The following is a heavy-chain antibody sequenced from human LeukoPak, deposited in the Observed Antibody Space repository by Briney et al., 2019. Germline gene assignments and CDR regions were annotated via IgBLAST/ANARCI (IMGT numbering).Heavy chain of an antibody. CDR2: ITDSGGST. V-gene: IGHV3-23*01. Sequence: GGSLRLSCAASGFTFSNYAMSWVRQAPGKGLEWVSTITDSGGSTYYVDSVKGRFTISRDNSKNTLHLQMNSLRAKDTAVYYCAKEKSVAGTEFDYWGQGTLVTVSS. CDR1: GFTFSNYA. CDR3: AKEKSVAGTEFDY. D-gene: IGHD6-19*01. J-gene: IGHJ4*02.